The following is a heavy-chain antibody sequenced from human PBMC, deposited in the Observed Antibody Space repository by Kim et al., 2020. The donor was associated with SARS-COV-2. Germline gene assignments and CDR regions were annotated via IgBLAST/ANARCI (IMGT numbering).Heavy chain of an antibody. CDR1: GFSLNTRGMC. J-gene: IGHJ4*02. V-gene: IGHV2-70*11. CDR2: IDWDYDT. D-gene: IGHD1-26*01. Sequence: SGPTLVNPTQTLTLTCTFSGFSLNTRGMCVSWIRQPPGKALEWLARIDWDYDTYYTTSLQTRLSISKDTSKNQVVLTMTNMDPADTATYYCARISYSGSYGGLFYSWGQGTLVTVSS. CDR3: ARISYSGSYGGLFYS.